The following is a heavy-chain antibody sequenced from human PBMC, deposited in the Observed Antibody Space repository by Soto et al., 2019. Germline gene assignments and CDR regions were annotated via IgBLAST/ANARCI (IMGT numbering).Heavy chain of an antibody. J-gene: IGHJ6*02. D-gene: IGHD3-9*01. V-gene: IGHV3-11*05. CDR2: ISSISSYT. Sequence: GGSLRLSCAASGFTFSDYYMSWIRQAPGKGLEWVSYISSISSYTNYADSVKGRFTISRDNAKNSLYLQMYSLRAEDTAVYYCARDLTRKTYYDILTGYHVYGMDVWGQGTTVTVSS. CDR3: ARDLTRKTYYDILTGYHVYGMDV. CDR1: GFTFSDYY.